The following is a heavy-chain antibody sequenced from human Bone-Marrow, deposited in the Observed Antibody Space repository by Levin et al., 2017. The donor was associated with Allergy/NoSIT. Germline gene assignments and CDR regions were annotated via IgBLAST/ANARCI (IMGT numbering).Heavy chain of an antibody. V-gene: IGHV3-23*01. J-gene: IGHJ4*02. Sequence: GGSLRLSCVGSGITFNDYGMSWVRLAPGKGLEWVSGISGNSGRTLYSDSVKGRFTISRDNSKNTLYLQMNSLRAEDTAIYYCAADQDPGWLPYFGYWGQGTLVAVSP. D-gene: IGHD3-10*01. CDR3: AADQDPGWLPYFGY. CDR2: ISGNSGRT. CDR1: GITFNDYG.